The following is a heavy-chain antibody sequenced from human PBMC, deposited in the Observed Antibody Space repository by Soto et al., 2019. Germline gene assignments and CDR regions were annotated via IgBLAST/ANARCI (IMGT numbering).Heavy chain of an antibody. D-gene: IGHD6-13*01. V-gene: IGHV4-4*02. J-gene: IGHJ5*02. CDR2: IYHSGST. Sequence: SETLSLTCAVSGGSISSSNWWSWVRQPPGKGLEWIGEIYHSGSTNYNPSLKSRVTISVDKSKNQFSLKLSSVTAADTAVYYCARVSSSSWYRDWFDPWGQGTLVTVSS. CDR1: GGSISSSNW. CDR3: ARVSSSSWYRDWFDP.